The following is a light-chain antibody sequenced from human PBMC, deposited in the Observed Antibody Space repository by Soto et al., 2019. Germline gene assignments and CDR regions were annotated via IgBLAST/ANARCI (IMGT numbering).Light chain of an antibody. CDR2: DVS. CDR3: SSYTRSGNYV. V-gene: IGLV2-14*01. J-gene: IGLJ1*01. Sequence: QSVLTQPASVSGSPGQSITISCSGTSSDVGDYNYVSWYQLHPHKAPKVMIYDVSNRPSGVSHRFSGSQSGNTASLTISGLQAEDESDYYCSSYTRSGNYVFGTGTKVTVL. CDR1: SSDVGDYNY.